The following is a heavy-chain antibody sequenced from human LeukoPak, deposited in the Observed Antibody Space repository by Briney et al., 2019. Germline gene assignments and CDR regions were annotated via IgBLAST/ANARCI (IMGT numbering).Heavy chain of an antibody. D-gene: IGHD5-18*01. J-gene: IGHJ4*02. V-gene: IGHV3-53*01. CDR2: IYSGGST. CDR1: GFTVSSNY. CDR3: ARDWAVRYSYGYNTDY. Sequence: GGSLRLSCAASGFTVSSNYMSWVRQAPGKGLEWVSVIYSGGSTYYADSVKGRFTISRDNSKNTLYLQMNSLRAEDTAVYYCARDWAVRYSYGYNTDYWGQGTLVTVSS.